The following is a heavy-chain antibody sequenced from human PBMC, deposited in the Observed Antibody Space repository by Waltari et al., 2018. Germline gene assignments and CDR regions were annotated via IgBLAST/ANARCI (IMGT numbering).Heavy chain of an antibody. CDR3: AREGNGNRLNYYYYYMDV. D-gene: IGHD2-8*01. CDR1: GGSFSGYY. CDR2: INHSGST. Sequence: QVQLQQWGAGLLKPSETLSLTCAVYGGSFSGYYWSWIRQPPGKGLEWIGEINHSGSTNDNPSLKSRVTISVDTSKNQFSLKLSSVTAADTAVYYCAREGNGNRLNYYYYYMDVWGKGTTVTVSS. V-gene: IGHV4-34*01. J-gene: IGHJ6*03.